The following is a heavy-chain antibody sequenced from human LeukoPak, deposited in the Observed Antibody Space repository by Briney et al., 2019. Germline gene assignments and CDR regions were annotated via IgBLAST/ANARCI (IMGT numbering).Heavy chain of an antibody. CDR1: AGSICNSY. CDR2: ISTGGDI. D-gene: IGHD3-22*01. V-gene: IGHV4-4*08. Sequence: PSETLSLTCAVSAGSICNSYCSWARQPPGKGLEFIGYISTGGDINYSPSLRSRATMSINPSSNQLSLTLTSVTTADTAVYFCVRGPGRGYDLEPWGQGSLVTVSS. CDR3: VRGPGRGYDLEP. J-gene: IGHJ5*02.